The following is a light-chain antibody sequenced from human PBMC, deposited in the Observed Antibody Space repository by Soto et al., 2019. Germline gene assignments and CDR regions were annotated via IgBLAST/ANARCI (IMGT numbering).Light chain of an antibody. J-gene: IGLJ1*01. Sequence: QSALTQPPSASGSPGQSVAISCTGTSSDGVGYNYVSWYQQHPGKAPKLMIYEVNKRPSGVPDRFSVSKSGNTASLTVSGLQAEDEADYYCSSYAGSSNVFGTGTKVTVL. CDR1: SSDGVGYNY. CDR2: EVN. CDR3: SSYAGSSNV. V-gene: IGLV2-8*01.